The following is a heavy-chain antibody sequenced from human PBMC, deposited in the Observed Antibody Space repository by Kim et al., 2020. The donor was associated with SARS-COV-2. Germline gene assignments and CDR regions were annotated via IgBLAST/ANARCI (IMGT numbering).Heavy chain of an antibody. CDR2: IYYSGTT. CDR1: SDSISSYY. D-gene: IGHD6-13*01. V-gene: IGHV4-59*01. Sequence: SETLCLTCTVSSDSISSYYCSWIRQLPGKGLEWIGYIYYSGTTNYNPSLNSRVTISWDTSKNQFSLELTSVTDADTAVYYCARSEGRGSWHQFDYWGQG. J-gene: IGHJ4*02. CDR3: ARSEGRGSWHQFDY.